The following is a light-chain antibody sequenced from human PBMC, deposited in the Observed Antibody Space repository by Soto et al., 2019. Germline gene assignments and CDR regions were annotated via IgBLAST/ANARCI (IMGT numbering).Light chain of an antibody. CDR3: SSYTSNSTVV. CDR2: DVS. J-gene: IGLJ2*01. CDR1: SSDVGGYNY. V-gene: IGLV2-14*03. Sequence: QSVLTQPASVSGSPGQSITISCAGSSSDVGGYNYVSWYQHHPGKAPKLMIYDVSNRPSGVSNRFSGSKSGNTASLTISGLQAEDEAYYYCSSYTSNSTVVFGGGTKLTVL.